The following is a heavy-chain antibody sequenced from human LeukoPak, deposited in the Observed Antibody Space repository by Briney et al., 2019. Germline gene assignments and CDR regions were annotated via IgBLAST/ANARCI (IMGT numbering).Heavy chain of an antibody. V-gene: IGHV4-59*08. J-gene: IGHJ3*02. CDR2: IYYSGST. Sequence: SETLSLTCTVSGGSISSYYWSWIRQPPGKGLGWIGYIYYSGSTNYNPSLKSRVTISVDTSKNQFSLKLSSVTAADTAVYYCARTIAAAATDAFDIWGQGTMVTVSS. CDR1: GGSISSYY. D-gene: IGHD6-13*01. CDR3: ARTIAAAATDAFDI.